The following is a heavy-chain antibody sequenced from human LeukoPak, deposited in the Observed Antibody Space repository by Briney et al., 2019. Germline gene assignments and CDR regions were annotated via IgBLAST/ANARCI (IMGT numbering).Heavy chain of an antibody. J-gene: IGHJ4*02. CDR3: ARGEYYYDSSGYYEYDY. V-gene: IGHV1-18*01. CDR1: GYTFTSYG. Sequence: ASVKVSRKASGYTFTSYGISWVRQAPGQGLEWMGWISAYNGNTNYAQKLQGRVTMTTDTSTSTAYMELRSLRSDDTAVYYCARGEYYYDSSGYYEYDYWGQGTLVTVSS. D-gene: IGHD3-22*01. CDR2: ISAYNGNT.